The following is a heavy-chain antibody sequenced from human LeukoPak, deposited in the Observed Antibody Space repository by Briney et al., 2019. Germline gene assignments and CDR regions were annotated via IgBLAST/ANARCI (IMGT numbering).Heavy chain of an antibody. Sequence: PSETLSLTCAVYGGSFSGYYWSWIRQPPGKGLEWTGEINHSGSTNYNPSLKSRVTISVDTSKNQFSLELSSVTAADTAVYYCARGLGVAVAVPFGARYYFDYWGQGTLVTVSS. CDR2: INHSGST. CDR1: GGSFSGYY. J-gene: IGHJ4*02. CDR3: ARGLGVAVAVPFGARYYFDY. D-gene: IGHD6-19*01. V-gene: IGHV4-34*01.